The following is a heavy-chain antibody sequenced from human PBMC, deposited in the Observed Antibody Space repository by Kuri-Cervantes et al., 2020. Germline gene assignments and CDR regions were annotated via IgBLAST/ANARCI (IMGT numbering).Heavy chain of an antibody. CDR2: ISYDGSNK. CDR1: GFTFSSYG. V-gene: IGHV3-30*03. D-gene: IGHD3-22*01. J-gene: IGHJ4*02. CDR3: VRATTMIVDFDY. Sequence: GESLKISCAASGFTFSSYGMHWVRQAPGKGLEWVAVISYDGSNKYYADSVKGRFTISRDNSKNTLSLQMNSLTAEDTAVYYCVRATTMIVDFDYWGQGTLVTVSS.